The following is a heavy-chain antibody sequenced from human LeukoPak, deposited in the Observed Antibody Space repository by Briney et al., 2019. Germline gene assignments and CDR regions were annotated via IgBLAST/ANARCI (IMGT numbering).Heavy chain of an antibody. CDR3: AINILGATTYDY. CDR1: GYRFTGRY. J-gene: IGHJ4*02. CDR2: INPNSRGT. D-gene: IGHD1-26*01. Sequence: ASVKVSCKASGYRFTGRYIHWVRQGPGQGLEWMGWINPNSRGTNYAQKFQGRVTMTSDTSISTAYMELTSLRFDDTALYYCAINILGATTYDYWGQGTLVTVSS. V-gene: IGHV1-2*02.